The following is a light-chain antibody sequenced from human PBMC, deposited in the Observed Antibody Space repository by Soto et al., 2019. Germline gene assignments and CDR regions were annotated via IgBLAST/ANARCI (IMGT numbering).Light chain of an antibody. J-gene: IGKJ1*01. CDR3: QQYNGFSGT. Sequence: VQMTQSPATLSASVGDRVSLTCRASQDIGDSLAWYQQKPGQAPNVVISDASRLVTGVPSSFSGRRSGTEFTLTIDSLQADDFDTYYCQQYNGFSGTLGRVTKVDIK. V-gene: IGKV1-5*01. CDR2: DAS. CDR1: QDIGDS.